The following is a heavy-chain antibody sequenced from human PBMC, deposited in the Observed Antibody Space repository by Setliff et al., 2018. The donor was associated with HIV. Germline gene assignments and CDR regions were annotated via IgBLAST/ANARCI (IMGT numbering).Heavy chain of an antibody. V-gene: IGHV1-2*02. CDR3: AADRPEDCSGGECLAFGQE. D-gene: IGHD2-21*01. Sequence: GASVKVSCKASGYTFTGHYLHWVRQAPGQGLEWMGWIDPNSGDTNYAQKFQGRVTITSDTSVSTAYMELRSLRFDDTAVYYCAADRPEDCSGGECLAFGQEWGQGTLVTVSS. CDR2: IDPNSGDT. CDR1: GYTFTGHY. J-gene: IGHJ4*02.